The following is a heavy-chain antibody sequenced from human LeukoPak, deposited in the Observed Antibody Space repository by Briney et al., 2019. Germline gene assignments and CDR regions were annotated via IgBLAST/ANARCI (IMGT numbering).Heavy chain of an antibody. CDR1: GFTFPNYG. Sequence: GGSLRLSCAASGFTFPNYGMHWVRQAPGKGLEWVAFIQHDGTNGQYADSGKGRFTISRDNSKNTLYLEMNSLRVEDTALFYCAIDFWSGHDYWGQGTLVTVSS. CDR2: IQHDGTNG. V-gene: IGHV3-30*02. CDR3: AIDFWSGHDY. J-gene: IGHJ4*02. D-gene: IGHD3-3*01.